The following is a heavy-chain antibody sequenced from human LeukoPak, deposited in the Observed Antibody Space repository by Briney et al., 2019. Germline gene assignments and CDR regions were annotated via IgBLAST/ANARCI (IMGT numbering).Heavy chain of an antibody. CDR2: IYYTGST. V-gene: IGHV4-59*08. CDR1: GGPIISYY. J-gene: IGHJ1*01. CDR3: ARHDSAGYSYFQY. D-gene: IGHD3-22*01. Sequence: ETLSLTCTVSGGPIISYYWSWLRQPPGKGVEWIGYIYYTGSTNYNPSLKSRVTISLDTSKTQFSLKLSSVTAADTAVYYCARHDSAGYSYFQYWGQGTLVTVSS.